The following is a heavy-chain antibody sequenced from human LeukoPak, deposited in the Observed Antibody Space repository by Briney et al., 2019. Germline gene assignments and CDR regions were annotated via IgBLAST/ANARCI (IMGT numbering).Heavy chain of an antibody. J-gene: IGHJ4*02. D-gene: IGHD1-7*01. CDR3: AKSPDTWNYGFLDY. CDR2: ISYDGGNK. Sequence: GGSLRLSCAASGFTFSYYGMRWVRQAPGKGLEWVAAISYDGGNKYYADSVKGRFTISRDNSKNTLYLQMNSLRAEDTAVYYCAKSPDTWNYGFLDYWGQGILVTVSP. V-gene: IGHV3-30*18. CDR1: GFTFSYYG.